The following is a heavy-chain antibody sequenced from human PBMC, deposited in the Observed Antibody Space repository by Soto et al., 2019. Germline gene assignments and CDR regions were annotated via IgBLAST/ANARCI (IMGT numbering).Heavy chain of an antibody. CDR2: INHSGST. CDR1: GGSFSGYY. CDR3: AREGAMGGFLPH. D-gene: IGHD3-16*01. V-gene: IGHV4-34*01. Sequence: QVQLQQWGAGLLKPSETLSLTCAVYGGSFSGYYWSWIRQPPGKGLEWIGEINHSGSTNYNPSLKSRVTISVDTSKNQFSLKLSSVTAADTAVYYCAREGAMGGFLPHWGQGTLVTVSS. J-gene: IGHJ4*02.